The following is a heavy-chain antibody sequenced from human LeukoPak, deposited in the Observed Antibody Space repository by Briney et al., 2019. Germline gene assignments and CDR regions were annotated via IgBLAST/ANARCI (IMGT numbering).Heavy chain of an antibody. V-gene: IGHV4-4*02. D-gene: IGHD1-14*01. CDR3: AREILGGFNPGAY. J-gene: IGHJ4*02. Sequence: SEAVSLTCTVSLDSTTSNFWSWVRQPPGKGLEWIGEIHRSGSPNYNPSLQSRVTISIDRSRNQSALELSSVTAADTAVYYCAREILGGFNPGAYWGQGTLVTVSS. CDR1: LDSTTSNF. CDR2: IHRSGSP.